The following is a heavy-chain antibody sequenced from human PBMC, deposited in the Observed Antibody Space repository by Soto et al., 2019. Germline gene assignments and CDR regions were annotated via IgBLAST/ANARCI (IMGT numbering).Heavy chain of an antibody. D-gene: IGHD3-10*01. CDR1: GGSISSGGYY. CDR2: IYYRGST. Sequence: SETLSLTCTVSGGSISSGGYYWSWIRQHPGKGLEWIGYIYYRGSTYYNPSLKSRVTISVDPSKNQFSLKLSSVTAADTAVYYCARVNYYGSGSYLDRASEKYYFDYWGQGTLVTVSS. J-gene: IGHJ4*02. V-gene: IGHV4-31*03. CDR3: ARVNYYGSGSYLDRASEKYYFDY.